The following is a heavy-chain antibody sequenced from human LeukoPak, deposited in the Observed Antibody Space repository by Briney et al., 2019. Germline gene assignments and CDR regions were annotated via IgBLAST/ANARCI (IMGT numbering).Heavy chain of an antibody. V-gene: IGHV4-39*07. CDR2: IYYSGST. CDR3: ARDFREMAKIKAAFDI. J-gene: IGHJ3*02. CDR1: GGCLRRSSYY. D-gene: IGHD5-24*01. Sequence: SETLSLTCTVSGGCLRRSSYYWGWIRQPPGRGLEWIGCIYYSGSTYYNPSLKSRVTISVDTSKNQFSLKLSSVTAADTAVYYCARDFREMAKIKAAFDIWGQGTMVTVSS.